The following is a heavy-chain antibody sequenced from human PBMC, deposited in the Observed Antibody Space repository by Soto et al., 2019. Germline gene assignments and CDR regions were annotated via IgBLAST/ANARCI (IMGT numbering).Heavy chain of an antibody. D-gene: IGHD5-18*01. CDR2: IYYSGTT. J-gene: IGHJ4*02. V-gene: IGHV4-31*03. Sequence: QVQLQESGPGLLKPSQTLSLTCTVSGGSINSGDYYWSWIRQHPGRGLEWIGYIYYSGTTYYNPSLQSRVTMSVDTSKNQFSLKLSSVTAADTAVYYCARDHNGYMNFDYWGQGTLVTVSS. CDR3: ARDHNGYMNFDY. CDR1: GGSINSGDYY.